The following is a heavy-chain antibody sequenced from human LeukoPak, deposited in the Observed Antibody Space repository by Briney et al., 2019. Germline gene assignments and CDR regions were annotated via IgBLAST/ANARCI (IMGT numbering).Heavy chain of an antibody. J-gene: IGHJ6*02. D-gene: IGHD2-15*01. V-gene: IGHV1-69*04. Sequence: ASVKVSCKASGGTFSSYAISWVRQAPGQGLDWMGRIIPILGIANYAQKFQGRVTITADKSTSTAYMELSSLRSEDTAVYYCARDLVVVAATKGDYYYGMDVWGQGTTVTVSS. CDR1: GGTFSSYA. CDR3: ARDLVVVAATKGDYYYGMDV. CDR2: IIPILGIA.